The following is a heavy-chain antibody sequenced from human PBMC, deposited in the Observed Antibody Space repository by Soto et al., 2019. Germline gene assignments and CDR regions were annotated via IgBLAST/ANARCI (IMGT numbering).Heavy chain of an antibody. D-gene: IGHD2-8*01. Sequence: PGGSLRLSCAASGFTFSRYSMTWVRQAPGKALERVSTINENGANTRYPDSVKGRFTISRDNSQNTVDLQMNSLRADDTALYYCVSWVSAQFDFWGRGTLVTVSS. CDR2: INENGANT. CDR3: VSWVSAQFDF. CDR1: GFTFSRYS. J-gene: IGHJ4*02. V-gene: IGHV3-23*01.